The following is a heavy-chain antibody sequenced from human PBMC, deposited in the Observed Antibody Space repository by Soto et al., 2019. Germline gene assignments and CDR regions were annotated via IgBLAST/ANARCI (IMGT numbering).Heavy chain of an antibody. D-gene: IGHD2-8*01. Sequence: ASVKVSCKASGYTFTGYYMHWVRQAPGQGLEWMGWINPNSGGTNYAQKFQGWVTMTRDTSTSTAYMELSRLRSDDTAVYYCARGVSPYYYHYYGMDVWGQGTTVTVSS. CDR1: GYTFTGYY. J-gene: IGHJ6*02. CDR3: ARGVSPYYYHYYGMDV. CDR2: INPNSGGT. V-gene: IGHV1-2*04.